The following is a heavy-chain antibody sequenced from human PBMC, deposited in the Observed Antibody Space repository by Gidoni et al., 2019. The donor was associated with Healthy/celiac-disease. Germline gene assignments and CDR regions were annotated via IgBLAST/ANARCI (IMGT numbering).Heavy chain of an antibody. CDR2: IYYSGST. CDR3: ASSSSSGYSYFDY. D-gene: IGHD6-13*01. J-gene: IGHJ4*02. CDR1: GGSISSGGYY. V-gene: IGHV4-31*03. Sequence: QVQLQESCPGLVKPSLTLSLTLTVSGGSISSGGYYWSWIRQHPGKGLEWIGYIYYSGSTYYNPALKSRVTISVDTSKNQFSLKLSSVTAADTAVYYCASSSSSGYSYFDYWGQGTLVTVSS.